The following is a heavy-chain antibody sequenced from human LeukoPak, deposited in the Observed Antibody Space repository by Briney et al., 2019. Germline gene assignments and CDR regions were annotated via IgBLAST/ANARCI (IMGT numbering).Heavy chain of an antibody. J-gene: IGHJ4*02. V-gene: IGHV3-30*03. Sequence: PGGSLRLSCAASGFPFSGYGMNWVRQAPGKGLEWVTVISDDARNEDYTDSVKGRFTISRDNAKNSLYLQMNSLRAEDTAVYYCASLKQYGSGSYDYWGQGTLVTVSS. CDR2: ISDDARNE. CDR1: GFPFSGYG. D-gene: IGHD3-10*01. CDR3: ASLKQYGSGSYDY.